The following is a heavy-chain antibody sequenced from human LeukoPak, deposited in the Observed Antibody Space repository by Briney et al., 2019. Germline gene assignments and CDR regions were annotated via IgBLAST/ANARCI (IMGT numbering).Heavy chain of an antibody. V-gene: IGHV3-53*01. CDR1: GFTVSSNY. CDR3: AKLYDSSGYYSQVF. Sequence: GGSLRLSCAASGFTVSSNYMSWVRQAPGKGLEWVSVIYSGGSTYYADSVKGRFTISRDNSKNTLYLQMNSLRAEDTAVYYCAKLYDSSGYYSQVFWGQGTLVTVSS. J-gene: IGHJ4*02. CDR2: IYSGGST. D-gene: IGHD3-22*01.